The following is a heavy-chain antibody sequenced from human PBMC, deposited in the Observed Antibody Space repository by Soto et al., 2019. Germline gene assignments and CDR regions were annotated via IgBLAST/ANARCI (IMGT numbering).Heavy chain of an antibody. Sequence: WTWLRQPPGKGLEWIGDYSDSASYSPSLKSRVTISADTSKNQFSLNLSSATAADTAVYYCAAYRRGEGGRGYWGQGTLVTVSS. J-gene: IGHJ4*02. CDR2: YSDSA. D-gene: IGHD6-19*01. V-gene: IGHV4-59*08. CDR3: AAYRRGEGGRGY.